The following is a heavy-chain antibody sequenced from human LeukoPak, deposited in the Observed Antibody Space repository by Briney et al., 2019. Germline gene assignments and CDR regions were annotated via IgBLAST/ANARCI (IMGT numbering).Heavy chain of an antibody. CDR2: ISGSGGST. V-gene: IGHV3-23*01. CDR3: AKDPRYGDYGGY. Sequence: GGSLRLSCATSGFTFSSYAMSWVRQAPGKGLEWVSAISGSGGSTYYADSVKGRFTISRDNSKNTLYLQMNSLRAEDTAVYYCAKDPRYGDYGGYWGQGALVTVSS. D-gene: IGHD4-17*01. J-gene: IGHJ4*02. CDR1: GFTFSSYA.